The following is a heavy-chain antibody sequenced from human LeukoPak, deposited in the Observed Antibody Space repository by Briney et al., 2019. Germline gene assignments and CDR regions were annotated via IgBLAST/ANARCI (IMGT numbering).Heavy chain of an antibody. V-gene: IGHV4-34*01. CDR1: GGSFSGYY. Sequence: PQTMSLTCAVYGGSFSGYYWSWIRQPPGKGLEWIGEINNSGSNNYIPSHKSRVTISVDTSKNQFSLKLSSVTAADTAVYYCARGQRLVYYYYMDAWGKGTTVPVSS. CDR3: ARGQRLVYYYYMDA. D-gene: IGHD6-13*01. J-gene: IGHJ6*03. CDR2: INNSGSN.